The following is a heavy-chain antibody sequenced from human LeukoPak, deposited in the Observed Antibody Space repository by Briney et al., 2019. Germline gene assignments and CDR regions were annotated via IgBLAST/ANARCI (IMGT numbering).Heavy chain of an antibody. CDR1: GVTFNSYT. CDR3: ARDKGVVGATPPNY. V-gene: IGHV3-48*01. Sequence: GGSLRLSCAASGVTFNSYTMNWVRQAPGKGLEWVSYIVSHGRAIYYADSVKGRFTISRDNAQNSLFLHMNSLRAEDTAVYYCARDKGVVGATPPNYWGQGTLVTVSS. J-gene: IGHJ4*02. D-gene: IGHD1-26*01. CDR2: IVSHGRAI.